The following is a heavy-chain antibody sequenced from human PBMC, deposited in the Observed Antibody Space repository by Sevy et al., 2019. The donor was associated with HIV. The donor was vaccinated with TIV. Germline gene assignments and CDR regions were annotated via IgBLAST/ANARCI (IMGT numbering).Heavy chain of an antibody. V-gene: IGHV3-23*01. CDR2: ISGTGGST. CDR1: GFTFSNFA. J-gene: IGHJ4*02. CDR3: AKDTYIDY. Sequence: GGSLRLSCAASGFTFSNFAMSWVRQAPGMGLEWVSTISGTGGSTYYADSVKGQFTISRDNSKNTLYLQMNSLRVEDTAVYYCAKDTYIDYWGQGTLATVSS.